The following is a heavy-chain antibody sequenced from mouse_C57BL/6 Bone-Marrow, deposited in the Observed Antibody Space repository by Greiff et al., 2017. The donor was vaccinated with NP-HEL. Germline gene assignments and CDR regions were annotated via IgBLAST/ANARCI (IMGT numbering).Heavy chain of an antibody. CDR2: INPNNGGT. J-gene: IGHJ2*01. Sequence: VQLQQSGPELVKPGASVKISCKASGYTFTDYYMNWVKQSHGKSLEWIGDINPNNGGTSYNQKFKGKATLTVDKSSSTAYMELRSLTSEDSAVYYCARLGDGYYFDYWGQGTTLTVSS. CDR1: GYTFTDYY. CDR3: ARLGDGYYFDY. D-gene: IGHD2-3*01. V-gene: IGHV1-26*01.